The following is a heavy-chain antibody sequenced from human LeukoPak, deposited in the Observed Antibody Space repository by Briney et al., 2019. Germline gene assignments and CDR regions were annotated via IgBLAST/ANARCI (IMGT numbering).Heavy chain of an antibody. CDR3: VKDSYSRRTGWFDP. CDR2: INWSSGSI. J-gene: IGHJ5*02. Sequence: GRSLRLSCAASGFTFDDYGMHWVRQAPGKGLEWVSGINWSSGSIGYADSVKGRFTISRDNAKNSLYLHMSSLRAEDTALYYCVKDSYSRRTGWFDPWGQGTQVTVSS. V-gene: IGHV3-9*01. CDR1: GFTFDDYG. D-gene: IGHD2-15*01.